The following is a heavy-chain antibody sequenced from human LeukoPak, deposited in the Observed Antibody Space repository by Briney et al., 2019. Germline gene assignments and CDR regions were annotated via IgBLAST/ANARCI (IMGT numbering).Heavy chain of an antibody. Sequence: SETLSLTCAVYGGSFSGYYWSWIRQPPGKGLEWIGEINHSGSTNYNPSLKSRVTISVDTSKNQFSLKLSSVIAADTAVYYCARELMVGIGYWGQGTLVTVSS. CDR2: INHSGST. V-gene: IGHV4-34*01. CDR3: ARELMVGIGY. D-gene: IGHD2-21*01. CDR1: GGSFSGYY. J-gene: IGHJ4*02.